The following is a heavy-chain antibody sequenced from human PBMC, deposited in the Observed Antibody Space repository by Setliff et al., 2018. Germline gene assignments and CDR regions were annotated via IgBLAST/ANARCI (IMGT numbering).Heavy chain of an antibody. CDR2: ISAYNGNT. D-gene: IGHD3-10*01. J-gene: IGHJ6*02. CDR1: GYTFTSYG. Sequence: GASVKVSCKASGYTFTSYGISWVRQAPGQGLEWMGWISAYNGNTNYAQKLQGRFTISRDNSKNTLYLQMNSLRAEDTAVYYCASRGGFLYYYYYGMDVWGQGTTVTVSS. CDR3: ASRGGFLYYYYYGMDV. V-gene: IGHV1-18*01.